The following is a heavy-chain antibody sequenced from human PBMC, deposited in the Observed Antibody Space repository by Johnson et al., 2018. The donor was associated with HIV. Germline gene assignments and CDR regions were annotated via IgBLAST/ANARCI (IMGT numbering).Heavy chain of an antibody. J-gene: IGHJ3*02. Sequence: VQLVESGGGLVQPGGSLRLSCAASGFTFSSYAMSWVRQAPGKGLEWVSAIGTAGDTYYPGSVKGRFTISRENAKNSLYLQMNSLRAGDTAVYYCARKFPDAFDIWGQGTMVTVSS. CDR2: IGTAGDT. CDR1: GFTFSSYA. V-gene: IGHV3-13*01. CDR3: ARKFPDAFDI.